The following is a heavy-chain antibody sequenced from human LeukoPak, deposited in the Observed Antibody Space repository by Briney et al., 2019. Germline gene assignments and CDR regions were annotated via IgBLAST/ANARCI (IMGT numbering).Heavy chain of an antibody. Sequence: PGRSLRLSCAASGFTFSSYAMHWVRQAPGKGLEWVAVISYDGSNKYYADSVKGRFTISRDNSKNTLYLQMNSLRAEDTAVYYCAREAGRRGGFDYWGQGTLVTVSS. CDR1: GFTFSSYA. D-gene: IGHD1-14*01. J-gene: IGHJ4*02. CDR2: ISYDGSNK. V-gene: IGHV3-30-3*01. CDR3: AREAGRRGGFDY.